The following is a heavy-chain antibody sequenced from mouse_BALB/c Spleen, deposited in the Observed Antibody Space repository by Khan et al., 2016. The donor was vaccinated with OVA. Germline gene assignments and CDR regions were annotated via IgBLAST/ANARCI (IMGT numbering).Heavy chain of an antibody. CDR3: ARGGYGAFAY. V-gene: IGHV1-54*01. D-gene: IGHD1-1*02. CDR2: INPGSGDT. Sequence: QVQLKQSGAELVRPGTSVKVSCKASGYAFTNYLIEWVKQRPGQGLEWIGMINPGSGDTKYNEKFKAKTTLTADKSSSTAYMQLSSLTSDDSAVYVCARGGYGAFAYWGQGTLVTVSA. CDR1: GYAFTNYL. J-gene: IGHJ3*01.